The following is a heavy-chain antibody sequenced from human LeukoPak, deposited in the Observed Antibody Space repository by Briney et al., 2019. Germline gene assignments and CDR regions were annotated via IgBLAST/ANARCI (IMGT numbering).Heavy chain of an antibody. CDR3: ARLTRRDGYNFDY. D-gene: IGHD5-24*01. Sequence: SETLSLTCAVYGGSFSGYYWSWIRQPPGKGLEWIGEINHSGSTNYNPSLKSRVTISVDTSKNQFSLKLSSVTAADTAVYYCARLTRRDGYNFDYWGQGTQVTVAS. V-gene: IGHV4-34*01. CDR2: INHSGST. CDR1: GGSFSGYY. J-gene: IGHJ4*02.